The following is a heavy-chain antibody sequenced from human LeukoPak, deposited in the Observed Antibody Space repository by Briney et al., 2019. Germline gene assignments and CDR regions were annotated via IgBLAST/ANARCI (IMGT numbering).Heavy chain of an antibody. CDR2: ISDSGTA. D-gene: IGHD6-13*01. J-gene: IGHJ4*02. CDR1: GESISGHY. V-gene: IGHV4-59*11. Sequence: SETLSLTCNVSGESISGHYWSWIRQSPGKGLEWLGYISDSGTANFNPSLKSRVAISRDTSKNQISLRLSSLTAADTAVYYCARSHHTKYVAAGNYWGQGTLVTVSS. CDR3: ARSHHTKYVAAGNY.